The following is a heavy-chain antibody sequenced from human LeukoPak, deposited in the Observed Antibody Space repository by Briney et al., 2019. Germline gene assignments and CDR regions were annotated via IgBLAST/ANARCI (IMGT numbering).Heavy chain of an antibody. CDR3: TRDTKYLDY. Sequence: GGSLRLSCAASGFTFSGYWMHWVRQGPGKRLVWVSGIRSDGRITMYADSVKGRFTISRDNAKNTLYLQMNSLRAEDTAVYYCTRDTKYLDYWGQGTLVTVSS. CDR2: IRSDGRIT. V-gene: IGHV3-74*03. J-gene: IGHJ4*02. D-gene: IGHD3-3*01. CDR1: GFTFSGYW.